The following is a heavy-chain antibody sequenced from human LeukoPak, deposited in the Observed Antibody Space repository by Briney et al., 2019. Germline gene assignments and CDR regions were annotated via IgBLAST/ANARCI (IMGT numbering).Heavy chain of an antibody. Sequence: SGGSLRLSCAASGFTFSSYGMHWVRQAPGKGLEWVAVISYDGSNKYYADSVKGRFTISRDNSKNTLYLQMNSPRAEDTAVYYCAKPKWLSDGGYYFDYWGQGTLVTVSS. CDR1: GFTFSSYG. CDR3: AKPKWLSDGGYYFDY. V-gene: IGHV3-30*18. J-gene: IGHJ4*02. CDR2: ISYDGSNK. D-gene: IGHD3-22*01.